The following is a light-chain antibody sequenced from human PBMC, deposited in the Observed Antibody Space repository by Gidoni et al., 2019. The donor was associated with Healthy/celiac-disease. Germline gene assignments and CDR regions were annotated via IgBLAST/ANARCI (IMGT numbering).Light chain of an antibody. J-gene: IGKJ4*01. CDR3: QQYGSSPLT. CDR1: QSVSSSY. CDR2: GAS. Sequence: EIVLPQSPGTLSLSPGERATLSCRASQSVSSSYLAWYQQKPGQAPRLLIYGASSRATGSPDRFSGSGSGTDFTLTIRRLEPEDFAVYYCQQYGSSPLTFGGGTKVEIK. V-gene: IGKV3-20*01.